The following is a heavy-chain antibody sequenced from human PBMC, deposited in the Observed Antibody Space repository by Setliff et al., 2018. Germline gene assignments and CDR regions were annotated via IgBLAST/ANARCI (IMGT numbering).Heavy chain of an antibody. CDR2: IWDDGGNK. CDR3: ATSDWYAAFDH. V-gene: IGHV3-33*08. CDR1: GFTFSTYR. Sequence: GGSQRLSCAASGFTFSTYRMHWVRQAPGKGLEWVAVIWDDGGNKYHADSVKGRFTISRDNSKNTLYLQMNSLRAEDAAVYYCATSDWYAAFDHWGQGTLVTVSS. D-gene: IGHD6-19*01. J-gene: IGHJ4*02.